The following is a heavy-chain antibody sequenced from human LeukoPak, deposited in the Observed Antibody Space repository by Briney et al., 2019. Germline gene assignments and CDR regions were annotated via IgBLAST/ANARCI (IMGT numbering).Heavy chain of an antibody. D-gene: IGHD2-15*01. Sequence: PGGSLRLSCAASGFTFTNYEMNWVRQAPGKGLEWISYISSSGSTIYYVDSVKGRFTISRDNAKNSLFLQMNSLRAEDTAVYYCAREGAPATNGYNWFDPWGQGTLVTVSS. CDR1: GFTFTNYE. CDR3: AREGAPATNGYNWFDP. V-gene: IGHV3-48*03. J-gene: IGHJ5*02. CDR2: ISSSGSTI.